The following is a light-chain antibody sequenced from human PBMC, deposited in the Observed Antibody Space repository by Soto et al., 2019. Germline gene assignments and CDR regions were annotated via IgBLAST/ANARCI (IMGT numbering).Light chain of an antibody. V-gene: IGKV3-20*01. Sequence: EIVLTQSPGTLSLSPGERATLSCWASQSVSGTYLAWYQQKPGQAPRLLIYGASSRATGIPDRFSGSGSGTDFTLTISRLEPEDFAVYYCQPFGSSRWPFGQGTKVEIK. J-gene: IGKJ1*01. CDR1: QSVSGTY. CDR2: GAS. CDR3: QPFGSSRWP.